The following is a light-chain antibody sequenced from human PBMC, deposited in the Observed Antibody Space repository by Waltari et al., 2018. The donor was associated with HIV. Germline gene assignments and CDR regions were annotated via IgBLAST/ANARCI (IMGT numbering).Light chain of an antibody. CDR1: TIGGKN. CDR3: QVWDNRSEHLVI. V-gene: IGLV3-21*02. CDR2: DES. Sequence: SSALSQSPSVSVAPGQTAKITCAGNTIGGKNGHWYQQKPGQAPVVVGADESHRPSRSPVRFAGSNSGNTATLTITRVEAGDEADYYCQVWDNRSEHLVIFGGGTKLTVL. J-gene: IGLJ2*01.